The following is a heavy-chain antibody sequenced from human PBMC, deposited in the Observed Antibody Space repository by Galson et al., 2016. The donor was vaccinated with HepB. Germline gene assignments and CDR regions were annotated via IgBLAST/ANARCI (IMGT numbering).Heavy chain of an antibody. CDR3: AIQSPLFYDFWSGYSYDP. V-gene: IGHV1-69*13. Sequence: SVKVSCKASGGSFSSYAISWVRQAPGRGLEWMGGILPIFRVEDYAERFQGRLAVTVDESMTTAYMELRDLRSDDTAVYYCAIQSPLFYDFWSGYSYDPWGQGTLVIVSS. CDR1: GGSFSSYA. D-gene: IGHD3-3*01. CDR2: ILPIFRVE. J-gene: IGHJ5*02.